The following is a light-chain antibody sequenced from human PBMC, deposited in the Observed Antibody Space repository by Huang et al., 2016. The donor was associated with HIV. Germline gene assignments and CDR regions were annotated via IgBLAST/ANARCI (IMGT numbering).Light chain of an antibody. CDR2: GAS. CDR1: QGVSNN. CDR3: QHDNNWPPWT. J-gene: IGKJ1*01. Sequence: EIVMTQSPATLFVSPGERATLSCRASQGVSNNIAWYQQQPGQNQRLLSHGASTRATGIAAKLSGRGSGTDFTLTITSLQPEDSAVYYCQHDNNWPPWTFGPGTQVEI. V-gene: IGKV3D-15*01.